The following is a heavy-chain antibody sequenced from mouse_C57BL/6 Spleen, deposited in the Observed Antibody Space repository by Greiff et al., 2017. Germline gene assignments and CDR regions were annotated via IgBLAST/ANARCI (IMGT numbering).Heavy chain of an antibody. CDR2: IYPGDGDT. J-gene: IGHJ3*01. CDR1: GYAFSSYW. CDR3: ARESYGYYVPWFAY. D-gene: IGHD2-3*01. V-gene: IGHV1-80*01. Sequence: VKLMESGAELVKPGASVKISCKASGYAFSSYWMNWVKQRPGKGLEWIGQIYPGDGDTNDNGKFKGKATLTADKSSSTAYMQLSSLTSADSAVYFGARESYGYYVPWFAYWGQGTLVTVSA.